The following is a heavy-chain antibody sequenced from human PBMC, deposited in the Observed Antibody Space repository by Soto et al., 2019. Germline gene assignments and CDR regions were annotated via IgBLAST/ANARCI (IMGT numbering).Heavy chain of an antibody. V-gene: IGHV3-23*01. CDR1: GFTFSSYA. J-gene: IGHJ6*02. Sequence: GGSLRLSCAASGFTFSSYAMSWVRQAPGKGLEWVSAISGSGGSTYYADSVKGRFTISRDNSKNTLYLQMNSLRAEDTAVYYCARDTTVTSPRAAFYYYYGMDVWGQRTTVTVSS. CDR2: ISGSGGST. CDR3: ARDTTVTSPRAAFYYYYGMDV. D-gene: IGHD4-17*01.